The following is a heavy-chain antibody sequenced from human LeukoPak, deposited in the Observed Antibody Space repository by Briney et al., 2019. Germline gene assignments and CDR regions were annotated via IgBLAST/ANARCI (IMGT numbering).Heavy chain of an antibody. J-gene: IGHJ4*02. CDR2: MWYDGSNK. V-gene: IGHV3-30*19. CDR3: ARVDWEGSGSYYFDY. Sequence: GGSLRLSCAASGFTFSSYGMHWVRQAPGKGLEWVAVMWYDGSNKYYADSVKGRFAISRDNSENTLFLQMNNLRAEDTAVYYCARVDWEGSGSYYFDYWGQGTLVTVSS. D-gene: IGHD1-26*01. CDR1: GFTFSSYG.